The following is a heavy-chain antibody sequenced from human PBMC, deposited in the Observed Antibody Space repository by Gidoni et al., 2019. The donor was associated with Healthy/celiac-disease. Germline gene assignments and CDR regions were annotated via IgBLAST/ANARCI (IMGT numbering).Heavy chain of an antibody. CDR2: TYYRSKWYN. CDR1: GASASSNSAA. J-gene: IGHJ6*02. CDR3: ARTIDSSSWSGTHYYYYYGMDV. D-gene: IGHD6-13*01. Sequence: QVQLQQSGPGLVKPSQTPSLPCAIPGASASSNSAAWNWIRQSPSRGLEWLGRTYYRSKWYNDYAVSVKSRITINPDTSKNQFSLQLNSVTPEDTAVYYCARTIDSSSWSGTHYYYYYGMDVWGQGTTVTVSS. V-gene: IGHV6-1*01.